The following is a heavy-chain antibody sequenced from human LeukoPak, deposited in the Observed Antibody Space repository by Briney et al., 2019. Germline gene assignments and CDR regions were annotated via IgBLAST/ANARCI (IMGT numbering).Heavy chain of an antibody. CDR1: GGSISSGGYS. D-gene: IGHD2-21*02. V-gene: IGHV4-31*03. CDR2: IYYSGST. J-gene: IGHJ4*02. Sequence: SETLSLTCTVSGGSISSGGYSWSWVRQHPGKGLEWIGYIYYSGSTYYNPSLKSRVTISVDTSKNQFSLKLSSVTAADTAVYYCARVRRAYCGGDCYSDYFDYWGQGTLVTVSS. CDR3: ARVRRAYCGGDCYSDYFDY.